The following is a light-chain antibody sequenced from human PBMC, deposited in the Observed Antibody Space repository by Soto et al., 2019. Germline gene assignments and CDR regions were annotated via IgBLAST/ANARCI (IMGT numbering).Light chain of an antibody. CDR3: SSYTSSSTVV. J-gene: IGLJ2*01. Sequence: SALTQPASVSGSPEQSITISCTGTSSDVGGYNYVSWYQQHPGKAPKLMIYEVSNRPSGVSNRFSGSKSGNTASLTISGLQAEDEADYYCSSYTSSSTVVFGGGTKLTVL. V-gene: IGLV2-14*01. CDR2: EVS. CDR1: SSDVGGYNY.